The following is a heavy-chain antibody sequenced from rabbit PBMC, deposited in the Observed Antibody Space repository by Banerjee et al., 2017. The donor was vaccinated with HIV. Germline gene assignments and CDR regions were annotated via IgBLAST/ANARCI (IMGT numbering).Heavy chain of an antibody. CDR2: IYAGSNSNT. J-gene: IGHJ2*01. CDR3: ARGYNYDDSGNWDGFDP. CDR1: GFSFSSGYD. Sequence: QSLEESGGGLVKPGASLTLTCTASGFSFSSGYDMCWVRQAPGKGLEWIACIYAGSNSNTWYASWAKGRFTISKASSTTVTLQMTSLTAADTATYFCARGYNYDDSGNWDGFDPWGQGTLVTV. V-gene: IGHV1S40*01. D-gene: IGHD2-1*01.